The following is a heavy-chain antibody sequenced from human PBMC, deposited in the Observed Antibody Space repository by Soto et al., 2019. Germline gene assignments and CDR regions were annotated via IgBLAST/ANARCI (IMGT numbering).Heavy chain of an antibody. CDR1: GFTVSSNY. J-gene: IGHJ4*02. CDR3: ASASGYYRYYFDY. CDR2: IYSGGST. Sequence: EVQLVATGGGLIQPGGSLRLSCAASGFTVSSNYMSWVRQAPGKGLEWVSVIYSGGSTYYADSVKGRFTISRDNSKNTLYLQMNSLRAEDTAVYYCASASGYYRYYFDYWGQGTLVTVSS. D-gene: IGHD3-22*01. V-gene: IGHV3-53*02.